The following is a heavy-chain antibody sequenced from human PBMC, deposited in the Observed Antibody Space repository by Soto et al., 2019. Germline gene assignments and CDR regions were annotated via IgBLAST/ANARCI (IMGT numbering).Heavy chain of an antibody. CDR1: GDSISVGYY. V-gene: IGHV4-31*03. Sequence: SETLPLTCTVSGDSISVGYYWSWIRQHPGKGLEWIGYVSPSGTTYYNPSLKSRVSISTDRSKNQFSLEVSSVTAADTAVYYCARDRGSYGMDVWGQGTTVTVSS. J-gene: IGHJ6*02. CDR3: ARDRGSYGMDV. CDR2: VSPSGTT.